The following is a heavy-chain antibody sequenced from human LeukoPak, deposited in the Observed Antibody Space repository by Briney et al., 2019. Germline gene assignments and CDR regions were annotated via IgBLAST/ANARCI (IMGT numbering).Heavy chain of an antibody. Sequence: ASVNVSCKVSGYTLTELSMHWVRQAPGKGLEWMGGFDPEDGETIYAQKFQGRVTMTEDTSTDTAYMELSSLRSEDTAVYYCATALHSIGGGIWFDPWGQGTLVTVSS. CDR3: ATALHSIGGGIWFDP. D-gene: IGHD3-16*01. J-gene: IGHJ5*02. CDR1: GYTLTELS. CDR2: FDPEDGET. V-gene: IGHV1-24*01.